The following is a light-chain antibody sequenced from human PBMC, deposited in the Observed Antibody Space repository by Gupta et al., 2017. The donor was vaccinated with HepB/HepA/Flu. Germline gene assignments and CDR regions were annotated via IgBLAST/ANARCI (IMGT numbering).Light chain of an antibody. J-gene: IGKJ4*01. CDR2: AAS. CDR1: QGISSY. V-gene: IGKV1-9*01. Sequence: DIQLTQSPSFLSASVGDRVTITCRASQGISSYLVWYQQKPGKAPKLLIYAASSLQSGVPSRFSGSGFGTEFTLTISSLQPEDFATYYCLHHNSYPLTFGRGTKVEIK. CDR3: LHHNSYPLT.